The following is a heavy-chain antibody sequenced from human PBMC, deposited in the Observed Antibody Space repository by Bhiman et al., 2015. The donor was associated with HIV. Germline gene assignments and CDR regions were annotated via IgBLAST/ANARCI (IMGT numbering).Heavy chain of an antibody. Sequence: EVQLVESGGGLVQPGESLRLSCAASGFTFSSYWMSWVRQAPGKGLEWVANIKQDGSEKYYVDSVKGRFTISRDNAKNSLFLQMNSLRADDTAVYYCARADYGDYPRFFDPWGQGTLVTVSS. V-gene: IGHV3-7*01. D-gene: IGHD4-17*01. J-gene: IGHJ5*02. CDR2: IKQDGSEK. CDR3: ARADYGDYPRFFDP. CDR1: GFTFSSYW.